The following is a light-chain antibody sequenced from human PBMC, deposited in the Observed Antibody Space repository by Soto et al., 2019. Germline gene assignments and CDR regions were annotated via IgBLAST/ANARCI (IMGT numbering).Light chain of an antibody. CDR2: GAS. CDR1: QSVPNSY. J-gene: IGKJ5*01. V-gene: IGKV3-20*01. Sequence: EIVLTQSPGTLSLSPGERATLSCRASQSVPNSYLAWYQQKPGQAPRLLIYGASSRATGIPVRFSGSGSGTDFTLTISRLEPEDFAVYYCQQYGSSPPRITFGQGTRLEIK. CDR3: QQYGSSPPRIT.